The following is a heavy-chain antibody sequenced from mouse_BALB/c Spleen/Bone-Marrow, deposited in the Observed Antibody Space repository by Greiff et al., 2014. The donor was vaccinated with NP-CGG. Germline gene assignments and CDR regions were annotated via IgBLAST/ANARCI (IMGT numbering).Heavy chain of an antibody. D-gene: IGHD2-1*01. CDR3: ARSYGNYVDY. V-gene: IGHV1-7*01. Sequence: QVQLQQSGAELAKPGAPVRMSCKTSGYTFTSYWMHWVKQRPGRGLEWFGYIDPSTGYTEFNQKFKDRATLTADKSSSTAYMQLSSLTSEDSAVYYCARSYGNYVDYWGQGTTLTVSS. CDR2: IDPSTGYT. J-gene: IGHJ2*01. CDR1: GYTFTSYW.